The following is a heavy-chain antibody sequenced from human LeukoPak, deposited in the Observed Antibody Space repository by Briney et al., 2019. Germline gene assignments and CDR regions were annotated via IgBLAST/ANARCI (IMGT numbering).Heavy chain of an antibody. V-gene: IGHV1-18*04. J-gene: IGHJ4*02. CDR1: GYTFTSYG. CDR2: ISAYNGNT. CDR3: ARDEGEAVVVPAATFWRY. D-gene: IGHD2-2*01. Sequence: GASVKVSCKASGYTFTSYGISWVRQAPGQGLEWMGWISAYNGNTNYARKLQGRVTMTTDTSTSTAYMELRSLRSDDTAVYYCARDEGEAVVVPAATFWRYWGQGTLVTVSS.